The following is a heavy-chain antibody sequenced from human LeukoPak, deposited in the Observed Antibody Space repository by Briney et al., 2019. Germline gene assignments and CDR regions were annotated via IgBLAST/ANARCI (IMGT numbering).Heavy chain of an antibody. J-gene: IGHJ6*03. Sequence: ASVKVSCKASGYTFTSYYMHWVRQAPGQGLEWMGIINPSGGSTSYAQKFQGRVTMTRDTSTSTVYMELSGLRSEDTAVYYCARDRSPPRLVVPAAVYYMDVWGKGTTVTVSS. CDR2: INPSGGST. D-gene: IGHD2-2*01. CDR3: ARDRSPPRLVVPAAVYYMDV. V-gene: IGHV1-46*01. CDR1: GYTFTSYY.